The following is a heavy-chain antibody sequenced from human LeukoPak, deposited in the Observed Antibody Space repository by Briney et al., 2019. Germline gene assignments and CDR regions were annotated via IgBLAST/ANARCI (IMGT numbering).Heavy chain of an antibody. CDR2: IRRNTDTGTT. D-gene: IGHD7-27*01. Sequence: GGSLRLSCAASGFDFADTWMNWVRQPPGKGLEWVGLIRRNTDTGTTDYAAPVKGRFTISRDDSKNTLYLQMNGLKTEDTAVYYCNTQQGSWALNYWGQGVLVTVSS. CDR3: NTQQGSWALNY. J-gene: IGHJ4*02. V-gene: IGHV3-15*07. CDR1: GFDFADTW.